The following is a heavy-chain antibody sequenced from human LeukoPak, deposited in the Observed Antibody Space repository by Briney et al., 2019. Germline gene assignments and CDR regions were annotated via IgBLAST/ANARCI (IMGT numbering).Heavy chain of an antibody. J-gene: IGHJ4*02. CDR1: GFTFSSYW. CDR3: ARDPRTVRI. CDR2: IKKDGSEK. Sequence: GGSLRLSCAASGFTFSSYWMSWVRQAPGKGLEWVANIKKDGSEKYYVDSVKGRFTISRDNAKTSLYLQMDSLRVEDTAIYYCARDPRTVRIWGQGTLVTVSS. D-gene: IGHD1-1*01. V-gene: IGHV3-7*01.